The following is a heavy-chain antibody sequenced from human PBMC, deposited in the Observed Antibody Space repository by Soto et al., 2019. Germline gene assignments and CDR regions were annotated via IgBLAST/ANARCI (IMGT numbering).Heavy chain of an antibody. CDR2: IIPIFGTA. D-gene: IGHD2-8*01. CDR3: ARVTRYCTNGVCYKDYYYGMDV. J-gene: IGHJ6*02. V-gene: IGHV1-69*01. CDR1: GGTFSSYA. Sequence: QVQLVQSGAEVKKPGSSVKVSCKASGGTFSSYAISWVRQAPGQGLEWMGGIIPIFGTANYAQKFQGRVTITADESTSTAYMELSSLRSEDTAVYYCARVTRYCTNGVCYKDYYYGMDVWGQGTTVTVSS.